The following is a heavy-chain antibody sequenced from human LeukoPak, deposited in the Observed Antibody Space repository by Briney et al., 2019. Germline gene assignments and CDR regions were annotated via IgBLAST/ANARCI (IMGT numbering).Heavy chain of an antibody. J-gene: IGHJ3*02. D-gene: IGHD3-9*01. V-gene: IGHV4-39*01. CDR2: IYYSGST. Sequence: SETLSLTCTVSGGSISSSSYYWGWIRQPPGKGLEWIGSIYYSGSTYYNPSLKSRVTISVDTSKNQFSLKLSSVTAADTAVYYCARVLTGYYWDAFDIWGQGTMVTVSS. CDR3: ARVLTGYYWDAFDI. CDR1: GGSISSSSYY.